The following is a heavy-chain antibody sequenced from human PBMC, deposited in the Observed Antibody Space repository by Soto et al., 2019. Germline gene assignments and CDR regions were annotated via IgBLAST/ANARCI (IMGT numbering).Heavy chain of an antibody. Sequence: ASVKVSCKASGGTFSSYTISWVRQAPGQGLEWMGRIIPILGIANYAQKFQGRVTITADKSTSTAYMELSSLRSEDTAVYYCALHIVVVPAANFDYWGQGTLVTVSS. CDR1: GGTFSSYT. J-gene: IGHJ4*02. V-gene: IGHV1-69*02. CDR3: ALHIVVVPAANFDY. CDR2: IIPILGIA. D-gene: IGHD2-2*01.